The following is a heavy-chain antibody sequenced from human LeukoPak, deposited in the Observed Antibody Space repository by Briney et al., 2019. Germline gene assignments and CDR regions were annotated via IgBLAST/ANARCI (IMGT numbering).Heavy chain of an antibody. J-gene: IGHJ4*02. CDR1: DASISSFF. D-gene: IGHD6-19*01. CDR3: ARDRGYRSFDY. CDR2: ISYTGST. V-gene: IGHV4-59*01. Sequence: SETLSLTCTVSDASISSFFWSWIRQPPGKGLEWIGDISYTGSTKYSPSLKSRVTISVDTSNRQFSLKLTSVTAADTAVYYCARDRGYRSFDYWGQGTLVTVSS.